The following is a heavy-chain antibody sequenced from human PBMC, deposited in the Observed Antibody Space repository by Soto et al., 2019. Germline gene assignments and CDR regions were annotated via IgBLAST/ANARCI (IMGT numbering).Heavy chain of an antibody. CDR2: IYPGDSDT. CDR1: GYSFTSYW. V-gene: IGHV5-51*01. J-gene: IGHJ6*02. CDR3: ASLAGIEGSGSIRRAYYYYYGMDV. Sequence: GESLKISCKGSGYSFTSYWIGWVRQMPGKGLEWMGIIYPGDSDTRYSPSFQGQVTISADKSISTAYLQWSSLKASDTAMYYCASLAGIEGSGSIRRAYYYYYGMDVWGQGTTVPVSS. D-gene: IGHD3-10*01.